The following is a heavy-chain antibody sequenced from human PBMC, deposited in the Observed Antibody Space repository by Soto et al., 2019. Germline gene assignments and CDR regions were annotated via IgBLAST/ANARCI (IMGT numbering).Heavy chain of an antibody. CDR3: ARTPGYCISTSCYDDYMDV. V-gene: IGHV3-21*01. J-gene: IGHJ6*03. CDR2: ISSGSTYI. CDR1: GFTFNSYT. Sequence: EVQLAESGGGLVKPGGSLRLSCAASGFTFNSYTMNWVRQAPGKGLEWVSSISSGSTYIYYADSVKGRFTISRDNAKNSLYLQMNSLRADDTAVYYCARTPGYCISTSCYDDYMDVWGKGTTVTVS. D-gene: IGHD2-2*01.